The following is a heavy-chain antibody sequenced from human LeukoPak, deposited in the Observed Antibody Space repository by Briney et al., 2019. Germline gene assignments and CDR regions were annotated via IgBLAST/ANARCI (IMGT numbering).Heavy chain of an antibody. Sequence: SVKVSCKASGGTFSSYAISWVRQAPGQGLEWMGRIIPILGIANYAQKFQGRVTITADKSTSTAYMELSSLRSEDTAVCYCARVPYGSGSYRPFDYWGQGTLVTVSS. CDR3: ARVPYGSGSYRPFDY. CDR2: IIPILGIA. D-gene: IGHD3-10*01. CDR1: GGTFSSYA. V-gene: IGHV1-69*04. J-gene: IGHJ4*02.